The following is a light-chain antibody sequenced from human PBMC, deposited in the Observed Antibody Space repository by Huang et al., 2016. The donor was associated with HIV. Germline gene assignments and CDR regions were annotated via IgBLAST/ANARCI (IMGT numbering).Light chain of an antibody. Sequence: DIVMTQSQDSLAVSLGERATINCKSSQSILYSSTDKSYLAWYHQKPGQPPKLLIYWASTRESGVPDRFSGRWSGTDFTLTISSLQAEDVAVYYCQQYYSSPFPFGHGTKVDIK. CDR2: WAS. CDR3: QQYYSSPFP. CDR1: QSILYSSTDKSY. V-gene: IGKV4-1*01. J-gene: IGKJ3*01.